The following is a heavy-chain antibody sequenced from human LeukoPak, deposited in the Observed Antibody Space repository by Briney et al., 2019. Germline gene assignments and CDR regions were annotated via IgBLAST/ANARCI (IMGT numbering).Heavy chain of an antibody. Sequence: SETLSLTCTVSGGSISSSSYYWGWIRQPPGKGLEWIGEINHSGSTNYNPSLKSRVTISVDTSKNQFSLKLSSVTAADTAVYYCARTRFERYFILGRRGRAFDIWGQGTMVTVSS. J-gene: IGHJ3*02. V-gene: IGHV4-39*07. CDR3: ARTRFERYFILGRRGRAFDI. D-gene: IGHD3-9*01. CDR2: INHSGST. CDR1: GGSISSSSYY.